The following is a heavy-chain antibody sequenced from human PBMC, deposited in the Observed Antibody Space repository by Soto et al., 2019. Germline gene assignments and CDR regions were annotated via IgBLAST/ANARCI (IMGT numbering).Heavy chain of an antibody. V-gene: IGHV1-69*01. Sequence: QVQLVQSGAEVNKPGSSVKVSCKASGGTFSSYAISWVRQAPGQGREWMGGIIPIFGTANYAQKFQGRVTITADESTITAYMELSSLRSEDTAVYYCAVTSSDIVVVPAAKHYYWFDPWGQGTLVTVSS. D-gene: IGHD2-2*01. J-gene: IGHJ5*02. CDR2: IIPIFGTA. CDR3: AVTSSDIVVVPAAKHYYWFDP. CDR1: GGTFSSYA.